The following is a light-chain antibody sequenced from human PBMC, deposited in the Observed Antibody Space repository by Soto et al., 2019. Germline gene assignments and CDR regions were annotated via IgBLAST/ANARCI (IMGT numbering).Light chain of an antibody. CDR3: AAWDDGLNGHV. Sequence: ALAQPASVSGSPGQSSTISCTGTSSDVGGYNYVSWYQQHPGKAPKLMIYDISKRPSGVSNRFSGSKSGTSASLAISGLQSEDEADYYCAAWDDGLNGHVFGTGTKVTVL. CDR1: SSDVGGYNY. J-gene: IGLJ1*01. CDR2: DIS. V-gene: IGLV2-14*01.